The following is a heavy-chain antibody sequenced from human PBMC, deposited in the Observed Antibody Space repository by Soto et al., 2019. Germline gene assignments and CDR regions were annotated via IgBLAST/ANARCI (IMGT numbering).Heavy chain of an antibody. J-gene: IGHJ4*02. V-gene: IGHV3-23*01. Sequence: GGSLRLSCAASGFTFSSYAMSWVRQAPGKGLEWVSAISGSGGSTYYAVSVKGRFTISRDNSKNTLYLQMNSLRAEDTAVYYCAKSSTLGSYSSSWYYFDYWGQGTLVTVSS. CDR2: ISGSGGST. CDR1: GFTFSSYA. D-gene: IGHD6-13*01. CDR3: AKSSTLGSYSSSWYYFDY.